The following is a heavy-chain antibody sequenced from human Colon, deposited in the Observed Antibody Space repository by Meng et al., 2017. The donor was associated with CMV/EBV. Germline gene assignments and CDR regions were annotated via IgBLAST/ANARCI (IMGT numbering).Heavy chain of an antibody. V-gene: IGHV3-30*02. CDR3: ARDKGVRTFDT. J-gene: IGHJ4*02. CDR1: GIPFSSSG. D-gene: IGHD2-21*01. Sequence: QWQLVGSGGGGVQPGESLRLVCAASGIPFSSSGMHWVRQAPGKGLEWVALIRHDGSNEYYAESVRGRFTISRDNSKNTVYLQMNSLRSEDTAVYYCARDKGVRTFDTWGQGILVTVSS. CDR2: IRHDGSNE.